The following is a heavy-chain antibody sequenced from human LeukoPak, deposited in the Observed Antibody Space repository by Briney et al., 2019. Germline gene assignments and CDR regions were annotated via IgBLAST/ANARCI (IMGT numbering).Heavy chain of an antibody. CDR3: ASGYYDSSGLPRNWFDP. D-gene: IGHD3-22*01. V-gene: IGHV3-7*01. CDR1: GFTFSSYW. CDR2: IKQDGSEK. J-gene: IGHJ5*02. Sequence: PGGSPRLSCAASGFTFSSYWMSWVRQAPGKGLEWVANIKQDGSEKYYVDSVKGRFTISRDNAKNSLYLQMNSLRAEDTAVYYCASGYYDSSGLPRNWFDPWGQGTLVTVSS.